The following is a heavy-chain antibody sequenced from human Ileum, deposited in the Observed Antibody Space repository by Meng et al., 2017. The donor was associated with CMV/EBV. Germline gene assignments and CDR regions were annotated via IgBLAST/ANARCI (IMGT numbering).Heavy chain of an antibody. CDR1: GYTFSGYY. V-gene: IGHV1-2*02. D-gene: IGHD6-6*01. CDR2: INPNSGGT. Sequence: ASVKVSCKASGYTFSGYYMHWVRQAPGQGLEWMGWINPNSGGTNYAQNFQGRVTMTRDTSISTAYMELSSMRSDDTAVYYCARDLESSTASRPRRTPFDYWCQGTLVTVSS. CDR3: ARDLESSTASRPRRTPFDY. J-gene: IGHJ4*02.